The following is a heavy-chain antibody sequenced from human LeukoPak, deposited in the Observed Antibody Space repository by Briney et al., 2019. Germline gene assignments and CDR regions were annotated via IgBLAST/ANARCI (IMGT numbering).Heavy chain of an antibody. CDR3: ARGAKTSSWYYFDY. V-gene: IGHV4-39*07. CDR1: GGSISSSSYY. D-gene: IGHD6-13*01. Sequence: PSETLSLTCTVSGGSISSSSYYWSWIRQPPGKGLEWIGEINHSGSTNYNPSLKSRVTISVDTSKNQFSLKLSSVTAADTAVYYCARGAKTSSWYYFDYWGQGTLVTVSS. J-gene: IGHJ4*02. CDR2: INHSGST.